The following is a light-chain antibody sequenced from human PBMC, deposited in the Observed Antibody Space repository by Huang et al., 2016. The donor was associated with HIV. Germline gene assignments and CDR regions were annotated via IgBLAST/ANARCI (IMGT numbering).Light chain of an antibody. V-gene: IGKV3-11*01. CDR3: QQRSNWPPTWT. CDR1: QSVSSY. CDR2: DAS. Sequence: EIVLTQSPANLSLSPGVRATLSCRASQSVSSYLAWYQQKPGQAPRLLIYDASNRATGIPARFSGSVSGTDFTLTISSLEPEDFEVYYCQQRSNWPPTWTFGQGTKVEIK. J-gene: IGKJ1*01.